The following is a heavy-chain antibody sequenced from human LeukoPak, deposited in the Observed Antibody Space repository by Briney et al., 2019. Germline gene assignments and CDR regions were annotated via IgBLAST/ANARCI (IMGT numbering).Heavy chain of an antibody. J-gene: IGHJ4*02. V-gene: IGHV4-39*01. Sequence: PPETLSLTCTVSGGSISSSSYYWGWIRQPPGKGLEWIGSIYYSGSTYYNPSLKSRVTISVDTSKNQFSLKLSSVTAADTAVYYCARLLGYYYDSSGYRRGSKEYYFDYWGQGTLVTVSS. CDR2: IYYSGST. CDR1: GGSISSSSYY. CDR3: ARLLGYYYDSSGYRRGSKEYYFDY. D-gene: IGHD3-22*01.